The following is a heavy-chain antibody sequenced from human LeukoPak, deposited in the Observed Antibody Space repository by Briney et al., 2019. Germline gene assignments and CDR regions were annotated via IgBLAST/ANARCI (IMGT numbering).Heavy chain of an antibody. CDR1: GFTFSTNR. V-gene: IGHV3-74*01. D-gene: IGHD2-2*01. CDR2: INSDGRTT. CDR3: AKGAVVVPAAIAPTSQNWFDP. J-gene: IGHJ5*02. Sequence: GGSLRLSXAASGFTFSTNRMHWVRQVPRKGLVWVSYINSDGRTTSYADSVKGRFTISRDNAKNPLYLQMNSLRVEDTAVYYCAKGAVVVPAAIAPTSQNWFDPWGQGTLVTVSS.